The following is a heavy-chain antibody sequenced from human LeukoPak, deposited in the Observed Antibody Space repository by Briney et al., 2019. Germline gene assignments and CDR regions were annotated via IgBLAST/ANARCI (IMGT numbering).Heavy chain of an antibody. D-gene: IGHD3-16*02. CDR2: ISGSGGST. CDR1: GFTFTTNA. V-gene: IGHV3-23*01. J-gene: IGHJ4*02. Sequence: GGSLRLSCAASGFTFTTNALTWFRQAPGKGLDWVSPISGSGGSTYYADSVKGRFTISRDNSKNTLYLQMNSLRAEDTAVYYCAKDLLTSGYPPYYFDYWGQGTLVTVSS. CDR3: AKDLLTSGYPPYYFDY.